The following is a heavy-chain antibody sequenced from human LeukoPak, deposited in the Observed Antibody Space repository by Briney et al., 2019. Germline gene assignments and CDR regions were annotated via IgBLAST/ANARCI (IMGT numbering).Heavy chain of an antibody. CDR1: GYSFTGYY. J-gene: IGHJ5*01. D-gene: IGHD2/OR15-2a*01. V-gene: IGHV1-2*04. CDR3: ARGPSIEIVEPTMLADS. CDR2: INPNSGGT. Sequence: GASVKVSCKASGYSFTGYYIHWVRQAPGQGLEWMGWINPNSGGTNYAQKFQGWVTMARDTSISTAYMELSRLRSDDTAVYFCARGPSIEIVEPTMLADSWGPGTLVTVSS.